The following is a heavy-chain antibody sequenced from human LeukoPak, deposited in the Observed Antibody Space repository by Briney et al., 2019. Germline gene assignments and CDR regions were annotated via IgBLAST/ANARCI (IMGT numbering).Heavy chain of an antibody. D-gene: IGHD3-10*01. CDR3: ARDGMVRGAQTDY. J-gene: IGHJ4*02. V-gene: IGHV1-2*02. CDR2: INPNSGGT. Sequence: ASVKVSCKASGYTFTGYYMHWVRQAPGQGLEWMGWINPNSGGTNYAQKFQGRVTRTRDTSISTAYMELSRLRSDDTAVYYCARDGMVRGAQTDYWGQGTLVTVSS. CDR1: GYTFTGYY.